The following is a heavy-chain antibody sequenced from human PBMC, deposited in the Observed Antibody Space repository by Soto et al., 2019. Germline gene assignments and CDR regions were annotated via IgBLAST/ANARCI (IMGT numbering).Heavy chain of an antibody. CDR1: GGSISSYY. J-gene: IGHJ4*02. CDR3: AMCTRAYYAY. CDR2: IHYSGST. D-gene: IGHD1-26*01. Sequence: SEKLCLTWSVSGGSISSYYGSVIRQPPGKGLEWIGHIHYSGSTNYNPSLESRVTISVDTSKNQLSLKLNSVTAADTAVYYCAMCTRAYYAYRGQGTLDPGSS. V-gene: IGHV4-59*01.